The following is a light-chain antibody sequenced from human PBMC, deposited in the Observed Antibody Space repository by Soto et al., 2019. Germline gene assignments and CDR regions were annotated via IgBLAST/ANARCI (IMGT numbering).Light chain of an antibody. CDR3: QQRSNWPWT. V-gene: IGKV3-11*01. CDR1: QSVSRF. Sequence: EIVLTQSPATLSLSPGERATLSCRASQSVSRFLTWYQQKPGQAPRLLIYDASNRATGIPARFSGSGSGTGFTLTISSLEPEDFAVYYCQQRSNWPWTFGQGTKV. CDR2: DAS. J-gene: IGKJ1*01.